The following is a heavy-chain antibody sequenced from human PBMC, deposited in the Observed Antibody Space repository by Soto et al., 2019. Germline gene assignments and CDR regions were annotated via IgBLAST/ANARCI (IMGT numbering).Heavy chain of an antibody. D-gene: IGHD6-13*01. CDR2: ISSSSSYI. J-gene: IGHJ6*02. V-gene: IGHV3-21*01. CDR3: ARARIAAAGTHYYGMDV. Sequence: EVQLVESGGGLVKPGGSLRLSCAASGFTFSSYSMNWVRQAPGKGLEWVSSISSSSSYIYYADSVKGRFTISRDNAKNSLYLQMNSLRAEDTAVYYCARARIAAAGTHYYGMDVWGQGTTVTVSS. CDR1: GFTFSSYS.